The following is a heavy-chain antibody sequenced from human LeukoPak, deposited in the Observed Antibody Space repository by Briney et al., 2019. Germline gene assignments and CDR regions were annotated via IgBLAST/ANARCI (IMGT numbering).Heavy chain of an antibody. CDR3: GGYYASGVSAYDYFGMDV. Sequence: SETLSLTCAVSGFSISSGYYWGWIRQPPGKGLEWIGSMSHNRGTYYNSSLKSRGTISMNTPKNQFSLRLSSVTPADTAVYYCGGYYASGVSAYDYFGMDVWGKGTTVTVSS. J-gene: IGHJ6*04. V-gene: IGHV4-38-2*01. CDR1: GFSISSGYY. CDR2: MSHNRGT. D-gene: IGHD3-10*01.